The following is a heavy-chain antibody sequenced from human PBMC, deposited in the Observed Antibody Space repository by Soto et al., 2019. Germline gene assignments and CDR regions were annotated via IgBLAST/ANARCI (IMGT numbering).Heavy chain of an antibody. CDR1: GVSLNNFF. J-gene: IGHJ6*02. Sequence: SETLSLTCTVSGVSLNNFFWSWIRQTPGKGLEWIGYVYYSGNTNYNPSLKSRVTISVDTSKTQFSLKLSSVTAADTAVYYCARDYKGGYCSGGSCSYGMDVWGQGTTVTVSS. V-gene: IGHV4-59*01. CDR3: ARDYKGGYCSGGSCSYGMDV. D-gene: IGHD2-15*01. CDR2: VYYSGNT.